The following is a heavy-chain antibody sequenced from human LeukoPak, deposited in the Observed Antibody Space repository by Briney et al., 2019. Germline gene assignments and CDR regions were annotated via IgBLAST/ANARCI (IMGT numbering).Heavy chain of an antibody. CDR3: ARVGSSTNYGMDV. J-gene: IGHJ6*02. CDR1: GGSISSYY. Sequence: SETLSLTCIVSGGSISSYYWSWIRQPPGKGLEWIGYIYYSGSINYNPSLKSRVTISVDTSKNQFSLKLSSVTAADTAVYYCARVGSSTNYGMDVWGQGTTVTVSS. D-gene: IGHD2-2*01. V-gene: IGHV4-59*08. CDR2: IYYSGSI.